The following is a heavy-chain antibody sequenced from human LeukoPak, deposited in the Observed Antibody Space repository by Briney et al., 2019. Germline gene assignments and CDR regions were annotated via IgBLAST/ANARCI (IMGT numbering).Heavy chain of an antibody. V-gene: IGHV3-30*03. CDR1: GFTFSSYG. CDR3: ARDSDMTTVTTN. D-gene: IGHD4-17*01. CDR2: ISYDGSNK. Sequence: PGGSLRLSCAASGFTFSSYGMHWVRQAPGKGLEWVAVISYDGSNKYYADSVKGRFTISRDNSKNTLYLQMNSLRAEDTAVYYCARDSDMTTVTTNWGQGTLVTVSS. J-gene: IGHJ4*02.